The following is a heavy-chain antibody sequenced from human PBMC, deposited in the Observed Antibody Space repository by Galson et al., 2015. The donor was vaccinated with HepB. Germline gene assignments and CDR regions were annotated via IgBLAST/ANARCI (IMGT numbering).Heavy chain of an antibody. V-gene: IGHV3-73*01. D-gene: IGHD6-13*01. J-gene: IGHJ6*02. CDR1: GFTFSGSG. CDR2: IRNRANNYAT. Sequence: LRLSCAASGFTFSGSGIHWVRLASGKGLEWVGRIRNRANNYATAYAASVRGRFTVSRDDSKNTAYLQMNSLKTEDTAVYYCTRPGYGSSWFLDYSHGMDICGQGTTVIVS. CDR3: TRPGYGSSWFLDYSHGMDI.